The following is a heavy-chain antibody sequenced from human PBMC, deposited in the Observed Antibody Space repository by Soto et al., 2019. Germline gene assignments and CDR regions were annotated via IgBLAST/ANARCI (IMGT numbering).Heavy chain of an antibody. CDR3: ARGRGRSQTMAPFDY. J-gene: IGHJ4*02. CDR1: GGSFSGYY. CDR2: INHSGST. V-gene: IGHV4-34*01. D-gene: IGHD3-10*01. Sequence: QVQLQQWGAGLLKPSETLSLTCAVYGGSFSGYYWSWIRQPPGKGLEWIGEINHSGSTNYNPSLKSRVTISVDTSKNQFSLKLSSATAADTAVYYCARGRGRSQTMAPFDYWGQGTLVTVSS.